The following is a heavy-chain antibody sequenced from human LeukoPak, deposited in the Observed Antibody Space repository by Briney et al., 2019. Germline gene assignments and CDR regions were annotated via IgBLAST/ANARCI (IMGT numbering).Heavy chain of an antibody. V-gene: IGHV3-30*02. J-gene: IGHJ6*03. CDR3: AKALGKYQLLYGFMDV. CDR2: IRYDGGNK. CDR1: GFTFSSYG. D-gene: IGHD2-2*02. Sequence: QPGGSLRLSCAASGFTFSSYGMHWVRQAPGKGLEWVAFIRYDGGNKYYADSVKGRFTISRDNSKNTLYLQMNSLRAGDTAVYYCAKALGKYQLLYGFMDVWGKGTTVTVSS.